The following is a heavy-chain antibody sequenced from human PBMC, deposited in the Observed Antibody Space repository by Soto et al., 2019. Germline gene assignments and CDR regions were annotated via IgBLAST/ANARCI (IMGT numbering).Heavy chain of an antibody. D-gene: IGHD6-13*01. J-gene: IGHJ5*02. CDR2: IYWDDDK. CDR3: ARTVRVVAAAGTGLGWFAP. Sequence: QITLKESGPTLVKPTQPLTLTCTFSGFSLSTSGVGVGWIRQPPGKALEWLALIYWDDDKRYSPSLKSRLTLTKDPAKNQVVLTMTNMDPVDTATYYCARTVRVVAAAGTGLGWFAPWGQGTLVTVSS. CDR1: GFSLSTSGVG. V-gene: IGHV2-5*02.